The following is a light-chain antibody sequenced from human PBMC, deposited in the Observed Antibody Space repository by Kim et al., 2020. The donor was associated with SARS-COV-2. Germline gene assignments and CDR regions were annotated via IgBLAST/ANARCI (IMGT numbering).Light chain of an antibody. J-gene: IGKJ1*01. Sequence: RATIDCKSSQSVLYSSNNKNYLAWYQNKPGQPPKLLIYGASTRESGVLDRFSGSGSGTDFTLTINSLQAEDVAVYYCQQYFSTRTFGQGTKVDIK. CDR2: GAS. V-gene: IGKV4-1*01. CDR3: QQYFSTRT. CDR1: QSVLYSSNNKNY.